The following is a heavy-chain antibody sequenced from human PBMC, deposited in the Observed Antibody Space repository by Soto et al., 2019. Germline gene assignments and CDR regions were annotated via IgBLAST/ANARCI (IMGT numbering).Heavy chain of an antibody. CDR3: VRGTPTPGLDI. CDR2: IYPDDSET. D-gene: IGHD1-7*01. V-gene: IGHV5-51*01. J-gene: IGHJ4*01. Sequence: AVSPKICCKGSGYSFTSYWIGWVRQMPGRGLEWMGIIYPDDSETRYSPSFQGRFTTSRDNAKNSLYLQIGSLRVEDTAIYYCVRGTPTPGLDIWGHGTPVTVSS. CDR1: GYSFTSYW.